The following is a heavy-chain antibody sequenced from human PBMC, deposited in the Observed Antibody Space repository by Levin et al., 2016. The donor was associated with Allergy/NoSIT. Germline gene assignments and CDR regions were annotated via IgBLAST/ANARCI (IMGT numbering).Heavy chain of an antibody. V-gene: IGHV1-18*01. D-gene: IGHD3-9*01. CDR2: SARYNGNT. J-gene: IGHJ6*02. Sequence: WVRQAPGQGLEWTGDGSARYNGNTNYAQKLQGRVTMTTDTSTSTAYMELRSLRSDDTAVYYCARDQGPLGDILTGSSNYYYVLRYGRLGPRDHGHRLL. CDR3: ARDQGPLGDILTGSSNYYYVLRYGR.